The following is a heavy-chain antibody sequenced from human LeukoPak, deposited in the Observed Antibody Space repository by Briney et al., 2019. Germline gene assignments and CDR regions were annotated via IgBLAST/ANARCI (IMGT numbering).Heavy chain of an antibody. Sequence: GASVKVSCKASGYTFTSYYMHWVRQAPGQGLEWMGIINPSGGSTSYAQKFQGRVTMTRDTSTSTVYMELSSLRSEDTAVDYCARGNLTYYDFWSGYHFDYWGQGTLVTVSS. V-gene: IGHV1-46*03. CDR1: GYTFTSYY. D-gene: IGHD3-3*01. CDR2: INPSGGST. CDR3: ARGNLTYYDFWSGYHFDY. J-gene: IGHJ4*02.